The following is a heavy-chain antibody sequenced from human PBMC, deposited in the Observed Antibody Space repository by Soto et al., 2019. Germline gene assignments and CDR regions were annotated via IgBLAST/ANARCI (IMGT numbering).Heavy chain of an antibody. CDR2: IHSSGST. CDR3: AGDQGVAAAGITRFDP. V-gene: IGHV4-4*07. D-gene: IGHD6-13*01. CDR1: GASMNSYH. Sequence: SETLSLTCTVSGASMNSYHWSWIRQPAGKGLEWIGHIHSSGSTNYNPSLKSRVTMSVDTSKNQFSLRLMSLTAADTAVYYCAGDQGVAAAGITRFDPWGQGSLVTVSS. J-gene: IGHJ5*02.